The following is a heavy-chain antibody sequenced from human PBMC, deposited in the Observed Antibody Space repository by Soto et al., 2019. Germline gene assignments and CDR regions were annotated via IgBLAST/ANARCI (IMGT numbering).Heavy chain of an antibody. CDR2: IKNRADGETT. J-gene: IGHJ4*02. CDR1: GFTFHNAW. D-gene: IGHD5-18*01. CDR3: TTGTAVAKYYFDF. V-gene: IGHV3-15*01. Sequence: EVQLVESGGDLVEPGESLRLSCAASGFTFHNAWMSWVRQAPGKGLEWVGRIKNRADGETTDYAVPVQGRFTISRDDSKNTLSLQMNSLKVEDTAVYYCTTGTAVAKYYFDFWGQGTLVTVSS.